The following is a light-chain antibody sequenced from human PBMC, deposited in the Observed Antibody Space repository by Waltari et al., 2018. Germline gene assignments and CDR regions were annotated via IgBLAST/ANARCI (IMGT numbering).Light chain of an antibody. CDR2: NND. J-gene: IGLJ3*02. CDR3: AAWDDSRNGPV. V-gene: IGLV1-44*01. Sequence: QSVLTQPPSASGTPGQRVTISCSGSSSNIGGNPVNWYQQLPGTAPKLLIYNNDRLPSGVPDRFSGSKSGTSASLAISGLQSEDEADYYCAAWDDSRNGPVFGGGTKLPVL. CDR1: SSNIGGNP.